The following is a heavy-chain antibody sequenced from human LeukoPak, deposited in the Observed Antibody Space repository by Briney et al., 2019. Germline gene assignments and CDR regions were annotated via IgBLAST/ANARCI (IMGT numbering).Heavy chain of an antibody. D-gene: IGHD6-19*01. CDR1: GYTFTGYY. V-gene: IGHV1-2*02. J-gene: IGHJ4*02. CDR2: INPNSGGT. Sequence: ASVKVSCKASGYTFTGYYMHWVRQAPGQGLEWMGWINPNSGGTNYAQKFQGRVTMTGDTSISTAYMELSRLRSDDTAVYYCARVLGIAVAGAGYWGQGTLVTVSS. CDR3: ARVLGIAVAGAGY.